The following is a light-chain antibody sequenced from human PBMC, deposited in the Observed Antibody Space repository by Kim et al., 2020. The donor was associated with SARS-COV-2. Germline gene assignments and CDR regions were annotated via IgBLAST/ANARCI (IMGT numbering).Light chain of an antibody. Sequence: IQLTQSPSSLSASVGDRVTITCRASQGISSYLAWYQQKPGSAPKLLIYPASTLQSGVPTRFSGSGSGTDFTLTISSLQPEDFATYHCQQVNSYPYTFGQGTKLEIK. CDR3: QQVNSYPYT. CDR1: QGISSY. CDR2: PAS. V-gene: IGKV1-9*01. J-gene: IGKJ2*01.